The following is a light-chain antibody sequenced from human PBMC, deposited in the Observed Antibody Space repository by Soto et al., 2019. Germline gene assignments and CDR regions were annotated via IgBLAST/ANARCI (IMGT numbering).Light chain of an antibody. V-gene: IGKV3-11*01. CDR1: ESVDFH. Sequence: VLTQSPATLSLSPGKRATLSCRASESVDFHLAWYQQKPGQAPSLLIYDASVRATGTPARFSGSGSGTAFTLTISSLEPEDFALDDCQQRSTWPTFGQGTRLEIK. J-gene: IGKJ5*01. CDR2: DAS. CDR3: QQRSTWPT.